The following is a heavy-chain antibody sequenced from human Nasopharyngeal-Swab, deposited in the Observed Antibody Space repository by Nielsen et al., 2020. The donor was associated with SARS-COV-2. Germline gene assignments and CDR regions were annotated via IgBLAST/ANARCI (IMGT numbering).Heavy chain of an antibody. CDR2: INPSGGST. J-gene: IGHJ5*02. V-gene: IGHV1-46*01. CDR1: GYTFTSYY. Sequence: ASVKVSCKASGYTFTSYYMHWVRQAPGQGLEWMGIINPSGGSTSYAQKFQGRVTMTRDTSISTAYMELSRLRSDDTAVYYCARDGGYDPWFDPWGQGTLVTVSS. CDR3: ARDGGYDPWFDP. D-gene: IGHD5-12*01.